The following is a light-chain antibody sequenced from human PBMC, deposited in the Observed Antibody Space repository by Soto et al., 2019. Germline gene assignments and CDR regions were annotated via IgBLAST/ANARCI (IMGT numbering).Light chain of an antibody. J-gene: IGKJ3*01. Sequence: DIQMTQSPSSLSASVGDRVTITCRASQSISSYLNWYQQKPGKAPKLLIYAASSLQSGVPSRFSGSGSGTDVTLTISSLQPEDFATYYCQQSYSTRLFTFGPGTKVDI. CDR2: AAS. CDR3: QQSYSTRLFT. CDR1: QSISSY. V-gene: IGKV1-39*01.